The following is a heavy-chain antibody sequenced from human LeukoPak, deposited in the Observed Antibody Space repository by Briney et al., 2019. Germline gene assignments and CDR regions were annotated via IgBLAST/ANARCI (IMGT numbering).Heavy chain of an antibody. J-gene: IGHJ4*02. V-gene: IGHV4-39*01. CDR2: IYYSGST. CDR1: GGSISSSTYY. CDR3: ASSGYSYGYRDY. Sequence: KTSETLSLTCTVSGGSISSSTYYWGWIRQPPGKGLECIGTIYYSGSTNYNPSLKSRVSISVYTSKNQFSLQLSSVTAADTAVYYCASSGYSYGYRDYWGQGTLVTVSS. D-gene: IGHD5-18*01.